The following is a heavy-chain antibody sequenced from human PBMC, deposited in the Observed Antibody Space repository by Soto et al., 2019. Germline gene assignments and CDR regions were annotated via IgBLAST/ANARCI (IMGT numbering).Heavy chain of an antibody. V-gene: IGHV1-69*12. Sequence: QVQLVQSGAEVKKPGSSVKVSCKASGGTFSSYAISWVRQAPGQGLEWMGGIIPIFGTANYAQKFQGRVTSTADEATSTAYMELSSLQSEDPAVDYCARAGYSSGVIDGMDVWGQGTTVTVSS. J-gene: IGHJ6*02. CDR2: IIPIFGTA. CDR1: GGTFSSYA. D-gene: IGHD6-19*01. CDR3: ARAGYSSGVIDGMDV.